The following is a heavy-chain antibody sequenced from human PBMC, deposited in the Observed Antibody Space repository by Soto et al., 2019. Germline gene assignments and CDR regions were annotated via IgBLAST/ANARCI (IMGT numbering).Heavy chain of an antibody. CDR1: GFTFSSYA. V-gene: IGHV3-23*01. Sequence: GSLRLSCAASGFTFSSYAMSWVRQAPGKGLEWVSAISGSGGSTYYADSVKGRFTISRDNSKNTLYLQMNSLRAEDTAVYYCAKVKVGRATVVTVPAYYFDYWGQGTLVTVSS. J-gene: IGHJ4*02. CDR3: AKVKVGRATVVTVPAYYFDY. D-gene: IGHD2-15*01. CDR2: ISGSGGST.